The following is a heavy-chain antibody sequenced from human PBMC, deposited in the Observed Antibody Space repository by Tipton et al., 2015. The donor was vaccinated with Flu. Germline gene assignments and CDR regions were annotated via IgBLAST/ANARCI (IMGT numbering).Heavy chain of an antibody. Sequence: TLSLTCTVSGGSISSYYWSWIRQPAGKGLEWIGRIYTSGSTNYNPSLKSRVTMSVDTSKNQFSPKLSSVTAADTAVYYCARDDVDYSTETYHYYYGVDVWGQGTTVTVSS. CDR2: IYTSGST. CDR1: GGSISSYY. D-gene: IGHD3-10*01. CDR3: ARDDVDYSTETYHYYYGVDV. J-gene: IGHJ6*02. V-gene: IGHV4-4*07.